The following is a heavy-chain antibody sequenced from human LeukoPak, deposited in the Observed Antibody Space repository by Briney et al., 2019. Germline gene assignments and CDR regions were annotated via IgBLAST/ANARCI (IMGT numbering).Heavy chain of an antibody. V-gene: IGHV3-33*01. CDR3: ARDQKNDYGDYVSLSPLLRYGMDV. CDR2: IWYDGSNT. Sequence: GGSLRLSCAASGFTYRSYGMHWVRQAPGKGLEWVAGIWYDGSNTFYGDSVKGRFTISRDNSKNTLFLQMNSLRVEDTAVYYCARDQKNDYGDYVSLSPLLRYGMDVWGQGTTVTVSS. J-gene: IGHJ6*02. D-gene: IGHD4-17*01. CDR1: GFTYRSYG.